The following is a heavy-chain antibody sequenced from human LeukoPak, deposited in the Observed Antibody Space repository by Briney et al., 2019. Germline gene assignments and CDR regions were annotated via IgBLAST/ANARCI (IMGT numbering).Heavy chain of an antibody. CDR1: GFTLSTYW. D-gene: IGHD2-15*01. V-gene: IGHV3-7*01. CDR2: IKQDGSEK. J-gene: IGHJ4*02. CDR3: AREVGTCSGGTCYFRFDY. Sequence: PGGSLRLSCAASGFTLSTYWMSWVRQAPGKGLEWVANIKQDGSEKYYVDSVKGRFTISRDNAKNSLYLQMNSLRAEDTAVYYCAREVGTCSGGTCYFRFDYWGQGTLVTVSS.